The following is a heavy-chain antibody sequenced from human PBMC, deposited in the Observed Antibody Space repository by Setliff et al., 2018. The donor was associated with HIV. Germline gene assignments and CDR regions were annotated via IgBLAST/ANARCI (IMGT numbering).Heavy chain of an antibody. J-gene: IGHJ4*02. V-gene: IGHV4-39*07. Sequence: SETLSLTCNVSGGSISSSSYYWGWIRQSPGKGLEWIGSFHHSGSTSYNPSLRSRVTISVDTSKNQFSLKLSSVTAADTAVYYCAREVYNWNDGVDYWGQGTLVTVSS. CDR3: AREVYNWNDGVDY. D-gene: IGHD1-20*01. CDR1: GGSISSSSYY. CDR2: FHHSGST.